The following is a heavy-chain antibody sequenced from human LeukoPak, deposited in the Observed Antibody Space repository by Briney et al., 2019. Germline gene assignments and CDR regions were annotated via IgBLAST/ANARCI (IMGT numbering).Heavy chain of an antibody. CDR3: ARDRGIVVVPAAMEASYYYGMDV. D-gene: IGHD2-2*01. CDR1: GGSISSYY. CDR2: IYYSGST. J-gene: IGHJ6*02. V-gene: IGHV4-59*12. Sequence: EPSETLSLTCTVSGGSISSYYWSWIRQPPGKGLEWIGYIYYSGSTNYNPSLKSRVTISVDTSKNQFSLKLSSVTAADTAVYYCARDRGIVVVPAAMEASYYYGMDVWGQGTTVTVSS.